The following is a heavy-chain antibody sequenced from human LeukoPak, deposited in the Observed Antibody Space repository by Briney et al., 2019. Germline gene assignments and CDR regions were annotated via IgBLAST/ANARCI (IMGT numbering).Heavy chain of an antibody. J-gene: IGHJ3*02. CDR3: VREDNFDALDI. D-gene: IGHD1-20*01. Sequence: GGSLILSCAASGFTFSTSEMTWVRQAPGKGLEWIAYVASGGSPIYYADSVRGRFIISRDNAKNSLFLQVTSLRAEDTALYYCVREDNFDALDIWGQGTMVTVSS. CDR2: VASGGSPI. V-gene: IGHV3-48*03. CDR1: GFTFSTSE.